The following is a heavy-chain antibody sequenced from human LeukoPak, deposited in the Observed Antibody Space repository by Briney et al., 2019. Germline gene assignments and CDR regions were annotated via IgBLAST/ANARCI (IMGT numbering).Heavy chain of an antibody. V-gene: IGHV3-7*01. CDR3: ATTLTVTTVFY. D-gene: IGHD4-17*01. CDR1: GFTFSSYW. Sequence: GGSLRLSCAASGFTFSSYWMSWVRQAPGKGLEWGANIKEDGSEKYYVDSVKGRFTISRDNAENSLYLQMHSLRAEDTAVYYCATTLTVTTVFYWGQGTLVTVSS. CDR2: IKEDGSEK. J-gene: IGHJ4*02.